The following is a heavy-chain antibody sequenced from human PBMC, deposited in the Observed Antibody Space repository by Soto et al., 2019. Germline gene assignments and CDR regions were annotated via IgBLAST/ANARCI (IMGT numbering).Heavy chain of an antibody. CDR1: GGSISSYY. CDR2: IYYSGSA. CDR3: ARHGGGHSQQQLVLGAFDI. D-gene: IGHD6-13*01. Sequence: QVQLQESGPGLVKPSETLSLTCTVSGGSISSYYWSWIRQPPGKGLEWIGYIYYSGSANYNPSLKSRVTTSVDTSKNQFSLKLTSVTAADTAVYYCARHGGGHSQQQLVLGAFDIWGQGTMVTVSS. V-gene: IGHV4-59*08. J-gene: IGHJ3*02.